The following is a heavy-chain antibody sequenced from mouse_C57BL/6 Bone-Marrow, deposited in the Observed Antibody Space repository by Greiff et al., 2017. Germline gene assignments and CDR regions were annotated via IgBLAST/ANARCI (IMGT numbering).Heavy chain of an antibody. Sequence: EVKLVESGGDLVKPGGSLKLSCAASGFTFSSYGMSWVRQTPDKRLEWVATISSGGSYTYYPDSVQGRFTISRDNAKNTLYLQMSSLKSEDTAMYYCARRLLTGSYWGQGTLVTVSA. CDR2: ISSGGSYT. CDR1: GFTFSSYG. V-gene: IGHV5-6*02. J-gene: IGHJ3*01. CDR3: ARRLLTGSY. D-gene: IGHD4-1*01.